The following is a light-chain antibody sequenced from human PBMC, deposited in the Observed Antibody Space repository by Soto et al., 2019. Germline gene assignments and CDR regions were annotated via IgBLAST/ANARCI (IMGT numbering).Light chain of an antibody. J-gene: IGLJ2*01. CDR1: SSDVGGYNY. CDR3: SSYTSSSTLV. V-gene: IGLV2-14*01. CDR2: DVS. Sequence: LTQPASVSGSPGQSITISCTGTSSDVGGYNYVSWYQQHPGKAPKLMIYDVSNRPSGVSNRFSGSKSGNTASLTISGLQAEDEADYYCSSYTSSSTLVFGGGTQLTVL.